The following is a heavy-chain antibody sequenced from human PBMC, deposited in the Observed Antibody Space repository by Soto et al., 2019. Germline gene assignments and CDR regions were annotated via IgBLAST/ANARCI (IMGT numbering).Heavy chain of an antibody. V-gene: IGHV1-18*04. CDR2: ISAYNGNT. D-gene: IGHD3-22*01. J-gene: IGHJ3*02. CDR3: ARVRAYYYDSSGYYWADAFDI. Sequence: QVQLVQSGAEVKKPGASVKVSCKASGYTFTSYGISWVRQAPGQGLEWMGWISAYNGNTNYAQKLQGRVTMTTDTSTSTVYMELRSLRSDDTVVYYCARVRAYYYDSSGYYWADAFDIWGQGTMVTVSS. CDR1: GYTFTSYG.